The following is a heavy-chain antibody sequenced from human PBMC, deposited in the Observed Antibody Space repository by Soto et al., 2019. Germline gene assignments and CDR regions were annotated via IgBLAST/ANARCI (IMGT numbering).Heavy chain of an antibody. CDR1: GFTFSSYA. D-gene: IGHD4-4*01. Sequence: GGSLRLSCAASGFTFSSYAMHWVRQAPGKGLEWVAVISYDGSNKYYADSVKGRFTISRDNSKNTLYLQMNSLRAEDTAVYYCAKRPITVTEQKVSPYYYYYMDVWGKGTTVTVSS. CDR2: ISYDGSNK. J-gene: IGHJ6*03. CDR3: AKRPITVTEQKVSPYYYYYMDV. V-gene: IGHV3-30-3*01.